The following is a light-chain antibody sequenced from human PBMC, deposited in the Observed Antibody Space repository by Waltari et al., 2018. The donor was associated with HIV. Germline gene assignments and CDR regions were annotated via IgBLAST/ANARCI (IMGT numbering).Light chain of an antibody. CDR1: QSVRRN. CDR2: DAS. V-gene: IGKV3-15*01. Sequence: EIVMTQSPATLSVSPGERSTLSCRASQSVRRNLAWSPQKPGQTPRLLIYDASTRATGIPARFSGSGSGTEFTLTISSLQSEDLAVYYCQQYDNWWTFGQGTKVEIK. J-gene: IGKJ1*01. CDR3: QQYDNWWT.